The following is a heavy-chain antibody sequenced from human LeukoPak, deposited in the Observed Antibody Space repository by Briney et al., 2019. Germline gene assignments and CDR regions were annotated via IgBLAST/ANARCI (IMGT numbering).Heavy chain of an antibody. V-gene: IGHV3-74*01. Sequence: GGSLRLSCAASGFTFSSYWMHWVRQGPGKGLEWVSRIKSDGSTTNYAESVKGRFTMSRDNAKNTVYLQMNSLRAEDTAVYYCARPAAAGTAWFDPWGQGTLVTVSS. CDR2: IKSDGSTT. CDR1: GFTFSSYW. J-gene: IGHJ5*02. D-gene: IGHD6-13*01. CDR3: ARPAAAGTAWFDP.